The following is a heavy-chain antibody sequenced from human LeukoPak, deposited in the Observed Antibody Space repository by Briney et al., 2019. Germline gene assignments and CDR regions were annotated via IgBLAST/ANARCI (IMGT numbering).Heavy chain of an antibody. V-gene: IGHV3-23*01. J-gene: IGHJ4*02. D-gene: IGHD3-3*01. Sequence: GGSLPLSCAASGFTFSRYAMRWVRPAPGKGRAWVAAICGSGGSTYYADSVQGRFTISRDNSKNTLYLQMNSLRAEDTGVDYCAKDSHYDFWSGYYPRGGCYGSDYWGQRTLVTVSS. CDR3: AKDSHYDFWSGYYPRGGCYGSDY. CDR2: ICGSGGST. CDR1: GFTFSRYA.